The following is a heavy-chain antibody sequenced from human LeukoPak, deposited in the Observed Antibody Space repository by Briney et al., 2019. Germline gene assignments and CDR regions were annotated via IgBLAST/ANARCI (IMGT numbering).Heavy chain of an antibody. J-gene: IGHJ5*02. Sequence: PSVTLSLTCTVSGGSVSSYYWSWIRQPPGKGLEWIGYIYYSGSTNYNPSLKSRVTISVDTSKNQFSLKLSSVTAADTAVYYCARSMVRGVRDWFDPWGQGTLVTVSS. CDR3: ARSMVRGVRDWFDP. D-gene: IGHD3-10*01. CDR2: IYYSGST. V-gene: IGHV4-59*02. CDR1: GGSVSSYY.